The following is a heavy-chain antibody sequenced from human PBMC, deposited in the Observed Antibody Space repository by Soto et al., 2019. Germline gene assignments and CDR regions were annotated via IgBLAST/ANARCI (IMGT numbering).Heavy chain of an antibody. J-gene: IGHJ6*02. CDR1: GGTFSSYA. Sequence: QVQLVQSGAEVKKPGSSVKVSCKASGGTFSSYAISWVRQAPGQGLEWMGGSIPIFGTAHYAQKFQGRVTITADESTSTAYMELSSLRSEDTAVYYCAVNVDTAMVNGMDVWGQGTTVTVSS. CDR2: SIPIFGTA. V-gene: IGHV1-69*01. CDR3: AVNVDTAMVNGMDV. D-gene: IGHD5-18*01.